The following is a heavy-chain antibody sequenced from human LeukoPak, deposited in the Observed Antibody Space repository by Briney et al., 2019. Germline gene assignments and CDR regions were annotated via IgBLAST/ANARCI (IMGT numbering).Heavy chain of an antibody. CDR3: ATPEHNWNEGQFDY. Sequence: SQTLSLTCTVSVGSISSGSDYWRWSRQPAAKGLDRIERMYTSESTNYNPSLKSRLTISLVTSNNQFSIKRSSVTAADPALSCCATPEHNWNEGQFDYWGQGTLVTVSS. V-gene: IGHV4-61*02. CDR1: VGSISSGSDY. J-gene: IGHJ4*02. CDR2: MYTSEST. D-gene: IGHD1-20*01.